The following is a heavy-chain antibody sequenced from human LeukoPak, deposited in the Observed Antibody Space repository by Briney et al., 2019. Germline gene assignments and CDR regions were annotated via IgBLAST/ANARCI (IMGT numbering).Heavy chain of an antibody. CDR2: ISYDGSNK. Sequence: GRSLRLSCAASGFTFSSYAMHWVRQAPGKGLEWVAVISYDGSNKYYADSVKGRFTISRDNSKNTLYLQMNSLRAEDTAVYYCARCGYSYGYQYYYYYMDVWGKGTTVTVSS. CDR1: GFTFSSYA. CDR3: ARCGYSYGYQYYYYYMDV. V-gene: IGHV3-30*04. J-gene: IGHJ6*03. D-gene: IGHD5-18*01.